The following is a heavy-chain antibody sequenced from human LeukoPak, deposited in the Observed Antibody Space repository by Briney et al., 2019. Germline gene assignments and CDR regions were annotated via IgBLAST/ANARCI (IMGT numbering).Heavy chain of an antibody. Sequence: GGSLRLSCAASGFTFSSYAMSWVRQAPGKGLEWVSAISGSGGSTYYADSVKGRFTISRDNSRNTLCLQMNSLRAEDTAVYYCARDKHWLAYDFWGQGTLVTASS. CDR1: GFTFSSYA. V-gene: IGHV3-23*01. D-gene: IGHD6-19*01. CDR3: ARDKHWLAYDF. CDR2: ISGSGGST. J-gene: IGHJ4*02.